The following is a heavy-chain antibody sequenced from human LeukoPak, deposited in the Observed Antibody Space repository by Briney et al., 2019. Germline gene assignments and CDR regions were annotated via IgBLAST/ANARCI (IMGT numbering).Heavy chain of an antibody. D-gene: IGHD5-18*01. CDR2: INPNSGGT. J-gene: IGHJ2*01. V-gene: IGHV1-2*02. CDR3: ARDFERGYSYGPSYWYFDL. Sequence: ASVTVSCTASGYTFTVYYMHWVRQAPGQGLEWMGWINPNSGGTNYAQKFQGRVTMTRDTSISTAYMELSRLRSDDTAVYYCARDFERGYSYGPSYWYFDLWGRGTLVTVSS. CDR1: GYTFTVYY.